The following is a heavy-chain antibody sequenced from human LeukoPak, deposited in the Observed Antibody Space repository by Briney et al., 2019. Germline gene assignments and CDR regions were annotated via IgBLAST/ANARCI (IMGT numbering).Heavy chain of an antibody. CDR2: IYPDDSDS. D-gene: IGHD5-18*01. J-gene: IGHJ4*02. V-gene: IGHV5-51*01. Sequence: GESLKISCEGSGYSFTNYWIAWVRQMPGRGLEFMGIIYPDDSDSRYSPSFRGQVSISVDKSINTAYLHWSSLKASDTAMYYCARLGPRGYSYGYLTDWGQGTLVTVSS. CDR1: GYSFTNYW. CDR3: ARLGPRGYSYGYLTD.